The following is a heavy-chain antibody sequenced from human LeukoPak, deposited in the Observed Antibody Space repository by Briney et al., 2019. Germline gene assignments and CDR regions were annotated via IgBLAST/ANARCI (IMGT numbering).Heavy chain of an antibody. CDR1: GGSFSGYY. V-gene: IGHV4-34*01. D-gene: IGHD3-9*01. CDR2: INHSGST. CDR3: ARRPPNRYFSY. J-gene: IGHJ4*02. Sequence: SETLSLTCAVYGGSFSGYYWSWIRQPPGKGLEWIGEINHSGSTNYNPSLKSRVTISVDTSKNQFSLKLSSVTAADTAVYYCARRPPNRYFSYWGQGTLVTVSS.